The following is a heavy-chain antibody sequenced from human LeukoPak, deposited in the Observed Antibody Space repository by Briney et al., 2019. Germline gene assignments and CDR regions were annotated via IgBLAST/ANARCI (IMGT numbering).Heavy chain of an antibody. D-gene: IGHD3-10*01. Sequence: SVKVSCKASGGTFSSYAISWVRQAPGQGLKWMGGIIPIFGTANYAQKFQGRVTITADESTSTAYMELSSLRSEDTAVYYCARAPALWFNWFDPWGQGTLVTVSS. CDR3: ARAPALWFNWFDP. V-gene: IGHV1-69*13. J-gene: IGHJ5*02. CDR1: GGTFSSYA. CDR2: IIPIFGTA.